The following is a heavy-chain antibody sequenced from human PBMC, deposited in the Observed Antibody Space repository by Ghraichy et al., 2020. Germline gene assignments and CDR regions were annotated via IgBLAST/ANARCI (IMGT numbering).Heavy chain of an antibody. CDR3: ARDGEMATIFDY. Sequence: GGSLRLSCAASGFTFSSYNMNWVRQAPGKGLEWVSSISSSRSYIYYADSVKGRFTISRDNAKNSLYLQMNSLRAEDTAVYYCARDGEMATIFDYWGQGTLVTVSS. CDR2: ISSSRSYI. J-gene: IGHJ4*02. D-gene: IGHD5-24*01. V-gene: IGHV3-21*01. CDR1: GFTFSSYN.